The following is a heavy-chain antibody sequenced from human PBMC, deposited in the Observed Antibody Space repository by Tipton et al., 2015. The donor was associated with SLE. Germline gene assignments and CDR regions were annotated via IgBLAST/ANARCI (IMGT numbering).Heavy chain of an antibody. D-gene: IGHD4-17*01. CDR3: AKGDYGANYFDY. CDR1: GFTFDDYT. V-gene: IGHV3-43*01. Sequence: SLRLSCAASGFTFDDYTMHWVRQAPGKGLEWVSLISWDGGSTYYADSVKGRFTISRDNSQNSLYLQMNSLRTEDTALYYCAKGDYGANYFDYWGQGTLVTVSS. J-gene: IGHJ4*02. CDR2: ISWDGGST.